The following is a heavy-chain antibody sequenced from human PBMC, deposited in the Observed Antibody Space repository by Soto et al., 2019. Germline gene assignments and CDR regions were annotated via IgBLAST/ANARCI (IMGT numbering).Heavy chain of an antibody. Sequence: QVQLQESGPGLVKASETLSLTCSVSGGSISRYYWSWIRQPPGKGLEWIGYAYYGGDTGYNPSLKSRVTMAVDTSTNQVSLKLSSVTAADTAVYYCARVRSTYGGGGTGEVKENWFDPWGQGALVTVSS. CDR1: GGSISRYY. D-gene: IGHD2-8*01. CDR3: ARVRSTYGGGGTGEVKENWFDP. CDR2: AYYGGDT. J-gene: IGHJ5*02. V-gene: IGHV4-59*01.